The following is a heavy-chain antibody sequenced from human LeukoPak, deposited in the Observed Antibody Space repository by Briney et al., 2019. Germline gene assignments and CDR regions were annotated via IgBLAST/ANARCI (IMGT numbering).Heavy chain of an antibody. CDR3: ARAISIFGVVELDYFDY. CDR1: GFTFSSNA. V-gene: IGHV3-30*04. J-gene: IGHJ4*02. CDR2: ISYDGSNK. Sequence: GSLRLSCAASGFTFSSNAMHWVRQAPGKGLEWVAVISYDGSNKYYADSVKGRFTISRDNSKNTLYLQMNSLRAEDTAVYYCARAISIFGVVELDYFDYWGQGTLVTVSS. D-gene: IGHD3-3*01.